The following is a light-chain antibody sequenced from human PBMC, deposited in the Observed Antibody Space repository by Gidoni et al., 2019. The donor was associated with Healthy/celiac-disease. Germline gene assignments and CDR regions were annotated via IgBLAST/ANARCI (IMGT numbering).Light chain of an antibody. CDR1: QSLLDSDDGNTS. Sequence: DIVMTQTPLSLPVTPGEPASISCRSSQSLLDSDDGNTSLDWYLQKPGQSPHVMLYTLSYRASGVPDRFSGSGSGTDFTLKISRVEAEDVGVYYCMQRIEFPYTFGGGTKVEIK. V-gene: IGKV2-40*01. CDR3: MQRIEFPYT. J-gene: IGKJ4*01. CDR2: TLS.